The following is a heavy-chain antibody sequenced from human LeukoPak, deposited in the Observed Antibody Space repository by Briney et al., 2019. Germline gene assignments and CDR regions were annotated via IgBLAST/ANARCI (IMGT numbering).Heavy chain of an antibody. CDR1: GFTFCAHL. CDR2: INEGGNVK. V-gene: IGHV3-7*01. J-gene: IGHJ4*02. CDR3: ARVGKNGWDFDH. Sequence: GGAPRLSRAAPGFTFCAHLMTSGRQAPGGGLGWGANINEGGNVKFYVDSVKGRFTISRDNTKISLHLQMYSLRAEDTAVYYCARVGKNGWDFDHWGQGTLVTVSS. D-gene: IGHD6-19*01.